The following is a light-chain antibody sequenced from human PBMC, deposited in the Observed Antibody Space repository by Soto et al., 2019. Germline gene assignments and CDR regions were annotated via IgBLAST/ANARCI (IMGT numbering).Light chain of an antibody. Sequence: DIQMTQSPSTLSASVGDRVTITCRASQSISSWLAWFQQKPGKAPKLLIYDASSLESGVPSRFSGSGSGTEFTLTISSLQPDDFATYYCHQYKSYSWTFGQGTKVDIK. CDR2: DAS. CDR1: QSISSW. V-gene: IGKV1-5*01. J-gene: IGKJ1*01. CDR3: HQYKSYSWT.